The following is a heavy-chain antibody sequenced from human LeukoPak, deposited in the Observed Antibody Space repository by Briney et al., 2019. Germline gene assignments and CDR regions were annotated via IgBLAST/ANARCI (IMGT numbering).Heavy chain of an antibody. J-gene: IGHJ4*02. V-gene: IGHV4-38-2*02. Sequence: SETLSLTCTVSGYSISSGYYWGWIRQPPGKGLEWIGSIYHSGSTNYNPSLKSRVTISVDTSKNQFSLKLNSLTAADTAFYHCARGDIYFDYWGQGTLVTVSS. CDR2: IYHSGST. CDR1: GYSISSGYY. CDR3: ARGDIYFDY. D-gene: IGHD5-12*01.